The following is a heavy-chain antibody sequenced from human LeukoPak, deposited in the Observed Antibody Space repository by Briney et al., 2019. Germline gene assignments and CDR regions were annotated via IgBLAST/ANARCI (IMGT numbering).Heavy chain of an antibody. J-gene: IGHJ4*02. Sequence: GRSLRLSCAASGFTFSSYAMHWVRRAPGKGLEWVAVISYDGSNKCYADSVKGRFTISRDNSKNTLYLQMNSLRAEDTAVYYCARVGVDILTGYFSYWGQGTLVTVSS. CDR3: ARVGVDILTGYFSY. D-gene: IGHD3-9*01. V-gene: IGHV3-30-3*01. CDR1: GFTFSSYA. CDR2: ISYDGSNK.